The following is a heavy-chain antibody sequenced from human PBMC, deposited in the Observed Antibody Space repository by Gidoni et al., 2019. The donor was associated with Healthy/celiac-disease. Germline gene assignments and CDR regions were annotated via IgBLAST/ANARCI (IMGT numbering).Heavy chain of an antibody. Sequence: QVQLVQSWAEVRKPCASVNVSCHVSVYTLTEVSMHWVRQATGKGLEWIGGFDPEDGEIIYAQKFQGRVTMTEDTSTDKAYMELRSLRSEDTAVYYCATGATGLGAFDIWGQGTMVTVSS. J-gene: IGHJ3*02. CDR3: ATGATGLGAFDI. D-gene: IGHD5-12*01. V-gene: IGHV1-24*01. CDR2: FDPEDGEI. CDR1: VYTLTEVS.